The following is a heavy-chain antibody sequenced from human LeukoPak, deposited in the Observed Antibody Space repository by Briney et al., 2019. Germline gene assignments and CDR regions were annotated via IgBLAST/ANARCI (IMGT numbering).Heavy chain of an antibody. CDR3: ARDPGRSKFDY. CDR1: GGSISSHY. D-gene: IGHD1-14*01. CDR2: IYYSGST. J-gene: IGHJ4*02. V-gene: IGHV4-59*11. Sequence: PSETLSLTCTVSGGSISSHYWSWIRQPPGKGLEWIGYIYYSGSTNYNPSLKSRVTISVDTSKNQFSLKLSSVTAADTAVYYCARDPGRSKFDYWGQGTLVTVSS.